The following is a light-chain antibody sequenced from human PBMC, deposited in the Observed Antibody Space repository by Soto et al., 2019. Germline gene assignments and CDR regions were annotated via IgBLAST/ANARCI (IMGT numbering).Light chain of an antibody. CDR2: LNSDGSH. J-gene: IGLJ7*01. V-gene: IGLV4-69*01. CDR1: SGHSSYA. Sequence: QLVLTQSPSASAYLGASVKLTCTLSSGHSSYAIAWHQQQPEKGPRYLMKLNSDGSHSKGDGIPDRFSGSSSGAERYLTISSLQSEDEADYYCQTWGTGIHVFGGGTQLTVL. CDR3: QTWGTGIHV.